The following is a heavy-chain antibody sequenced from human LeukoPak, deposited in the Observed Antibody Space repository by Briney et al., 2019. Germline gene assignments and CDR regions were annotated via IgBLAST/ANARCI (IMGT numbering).Heavy chain of an antibody. CDR2: INHSGST. J-gene: IGHJ4*02. CDR1: GGSFSGYY. D-gene: IGHD3-10*01. Sequence: PSETLSLTCAVYGGSFSGYYWSWIRQPPGKGLEWIGEINHSGSTNYNPSLKSRVTISVDTSKNQFSLKLSSVTAADTAVYYCARVSDTDGSGRLGGYFDYWGQGILVTVSS. V-gene: IGHV4-34*01. CDR3: ARVSDTDGSGRLGGYFDY.